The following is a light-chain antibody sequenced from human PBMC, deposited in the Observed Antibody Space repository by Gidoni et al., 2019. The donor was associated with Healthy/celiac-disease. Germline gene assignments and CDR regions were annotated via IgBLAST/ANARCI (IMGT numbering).Light chain of an antibody. CDR1: QSVSSN. Sequence: EIVMTQSPATLSVSPGERATLSCRASQSVSSNVAWYQQKPGQAPRLLLYGASTRATGSPARFSGSGSGTEFTLTISSLQSEDFAVDYCQQYNNWPRTFGQGTKLEIK. CDR3: QQYNNWPRT. V-gene: IGKV3-15*01. J-gene: IGKJ2*01. CDR2: GAS.